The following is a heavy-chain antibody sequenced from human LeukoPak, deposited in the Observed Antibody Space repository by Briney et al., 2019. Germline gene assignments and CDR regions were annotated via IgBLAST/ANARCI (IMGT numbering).Heavy chain of an antibody. J-gene: IGHJ5*02. Sequence: SETLSLTCAVYGESFSGYYWSWIRQPPGKGLEWLGEINHSGSTNYNPSLKSRVTISVDTSKNYFSLKLSSVTAADTAVYYCAREYPKGGSYRFDPWGQGTLVTVSS. CDR1: GESFSGYY. CDR3: AREYPKGGSYRFDP. V-gene: IGHV4-34*01. CDR2: INHSGST. D-gene: IGHD1-26*01.